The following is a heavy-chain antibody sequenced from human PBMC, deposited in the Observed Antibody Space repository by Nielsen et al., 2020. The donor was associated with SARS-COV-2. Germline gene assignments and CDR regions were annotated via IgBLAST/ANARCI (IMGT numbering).Heavy chain of an antibody. V-gene: IGHV3-30-3*01. CDR3: ARALEGCRSTICYYYMDV. J-gene: IGHJ6*03. Sequence: GESLKISCAASGFTFSSYAMHWVRQAPGKGLEWVAVISYDGSNKYYADSVKGRFTISRDNSKNTLYLQMNSLRAEDTAVYYCARALEGCRSTICYYYMDVWGKGTTVTVSS. CDR1: GFTFSSYA. CDR2: ISYDGSNK. D-gene: IGHD2-2*01.